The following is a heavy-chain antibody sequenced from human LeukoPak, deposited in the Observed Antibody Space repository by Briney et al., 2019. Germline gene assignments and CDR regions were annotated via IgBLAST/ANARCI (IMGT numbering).Heavy chain of an antibody. Sequence: GGSLRLSCAASGFTFSSYDMHWVRQATGKGLEWVSAIGTAGDTYYPGSVKGRFTISRENAKNSLYLQMNSLRTEDTAVYFCAKDDAWLRYACWGPGTLVTVSS. CDR3: AKDDAWLRYAC. CDR1: GFTFSSYD. J-gene: IGHJ4*02. D-gene: IGHD5-12*01. V-gene: IGHV3-13*01. CDR2: IGTAGDT.